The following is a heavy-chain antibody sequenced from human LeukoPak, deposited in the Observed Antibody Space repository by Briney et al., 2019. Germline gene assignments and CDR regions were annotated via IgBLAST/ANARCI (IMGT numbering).Heavy chain of an antibody. V-gene: IGHV1-2*04. Sequence: GASVKVSCKASGYTFTGYYMHWVRQAPGQGLEWMGWINPNSGGTNYAQKFQGWVTMTRDTSISTAYMELSRLRSDDTAVYYCARDQGYSSGAGGADYWGQGTLVTVSS. CDR3: ARDQGYSSGAGGADY. CDR2: INPNSGGT. CDR1: GYTFTGYY. D-gene: IGHD6-19*01. J-gene: IGHJ4*02.